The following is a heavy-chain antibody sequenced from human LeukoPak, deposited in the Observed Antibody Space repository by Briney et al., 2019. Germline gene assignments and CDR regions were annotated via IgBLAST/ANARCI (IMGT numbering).Heavy chain of an antibody. Sequence: SETLSLTCTVSGGSISSSTYYWGWIRQPPGKGLEWIGTIYYSGSTYYNPSLKSRVTISIDTSKNQFSLKLTSVTAADTAVYYCAGRKPGNWFDPWGQGTLVTVSS. CDR3: AGRKPGNWFDP. CDR2: IYYSGST. D-gene: IGHD1-14*01. J-gene: IGHJ5*02. V-gene: IGHV4-39*01. CDR1: GGSISSSTYY.